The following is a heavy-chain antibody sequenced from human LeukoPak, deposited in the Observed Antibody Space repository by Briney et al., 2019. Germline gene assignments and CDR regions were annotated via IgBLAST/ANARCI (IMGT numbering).Heavy chain of an antibody. CDR2: ISGSGGDT. V-gene: IGHV3-23*01. Sequence: GSLRLSCAASGFTFRSYAIYWVRQAPGKGLGWVSGISGSGGDTYFAGSVKGRFTISRDNSKNTVFLQMDSLRAEDTAVYYCAKTTAGYSSGRYPGWPIDYWGQGTLVTVSS. CDR1: GFTFRSYA. D-gene: IGHD6-19*01. CDR3: AKTTAGYSSGRYPGWPIDY. J-gene: IGHJ4*02.